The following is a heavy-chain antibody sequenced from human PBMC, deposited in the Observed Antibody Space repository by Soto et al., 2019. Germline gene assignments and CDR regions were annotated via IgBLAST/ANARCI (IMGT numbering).Heavy chain of an antibody. J-gene: IGHJ5*02. CDR2: INPYSGGA. Sequence: QVQLLQSGAEVKKPGASVKVSCKASGYTFTGYFMHWVRQAPGQGLEWMGWINPYSGGADYAQSFQGRVTMTRDTSISTVYMELSRLRFDDTAVYYCARVIRSAYYNSPLDTWGQGTVVTVSS. V-gene: IGHV1-2*02. CDR1: GYTFTGYF. CDR3: ARVIRSAYYNSPLDT. D-gene: IGHD3-3*01.